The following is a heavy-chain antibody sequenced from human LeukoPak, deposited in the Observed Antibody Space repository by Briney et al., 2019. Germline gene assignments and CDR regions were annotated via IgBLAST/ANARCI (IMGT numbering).Heavy chain of an antibody. CDR2: ISAYDGNT. D-gene: IGHD6-6*01. CDR3: ARLGMKRLVAMLDI. Sequence: GASVKVSCKASGYTLTGYYMHWVRQAPGQGLEWMGWISAYDGNTNYAQRLQGRVTMTTDTSTSTTYMELRSLRSDDTAVYYCARLGMKRLVAMLDIWGQGTMVTVSS. J-gene: IGHJ3*02. V-gene: IGHV1-18*04. CDR1: GYTLTGYY.